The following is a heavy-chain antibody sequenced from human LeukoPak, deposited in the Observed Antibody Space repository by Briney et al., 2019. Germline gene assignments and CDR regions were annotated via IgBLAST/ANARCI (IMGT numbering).Heavy chain of an antibody. J-gene: IGHJ5*02. D-gene: IGHD6-6*01. CDR3: ARDSSPSPHYFDP. CDR1: GGSISSYY. V-gene: IGHV4-59*01. Sequence: SETLSLTCTVSGGSISSYYWSWIRQPPGKGLEWIGDIYYSGSTNYNPSLKSRVTILVDTSKNQFSLKLTSVTAADTAAYYCARDSSPSPHYFDPWGQGALVTVSS. CDR2: IYYSGST.